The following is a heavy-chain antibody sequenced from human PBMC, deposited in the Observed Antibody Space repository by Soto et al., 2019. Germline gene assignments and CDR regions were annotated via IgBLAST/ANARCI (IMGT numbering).Heavy chain of an antibody. CDR3: ANMDSSGPNDX. D-gene: IGHD3-22*01. J-gene: IGHJ4*02. CDR2: ISCSGGSK. Sequence: PGGSLRLSCAASGFTFSSCAMSWVRQAPGKGLEWVSSISCSGGSKYYADSVKGRFTISRDNSKNTLYLQMNSLRAEDTAVYYCANMDSSGPNDXWGQGTLVTVSX. V-gene: IGHV3-23*01. CDR1: GFTFSSCA.